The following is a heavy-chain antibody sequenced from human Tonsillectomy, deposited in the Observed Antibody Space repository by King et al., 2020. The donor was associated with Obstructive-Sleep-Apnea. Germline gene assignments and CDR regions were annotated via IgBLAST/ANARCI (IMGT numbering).Heavy chain of an antibody. CDR1: GYTFTSYA. D-gene: IGHD6-13*01. CDR2: INTNTGNP. Sequence: VQLVESGSELKKPGASVKVSCKASGYTFTSYAMNWVRQAPGQGLEWMGWINTNTGNPTYAQGFTGRFVFSLDTSVSTAYLQISSLKAEATAVYYWARGRSSSLFKRVDPWGQGTLGTVPS. J-gene: IGHJ5*02. V-gene: IGHV7-4-1*02. CDR3: ARGRSSSLFKRVDP.